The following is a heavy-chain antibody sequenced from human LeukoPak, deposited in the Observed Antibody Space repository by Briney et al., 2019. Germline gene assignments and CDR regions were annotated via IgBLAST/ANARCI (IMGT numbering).Heavy chain of an antibody. V-gene: IGHV4-59*08. CDR1: GGSIRSYY. D-gene: IGHD5-18*01. J-gene: IGHJ4*02. CDR2: FYYSGTI. CDR3: AIGHSYGLDY. Sequence: SETLSLTCTVSGGSIRSYYWSWIRQPPGKGLEWIGYFYYSGTINYSPSLKSRVTMSVDRSKNQSSLKLSSVTAADTAVYYCAIGHSYGLDYWGQGTLVTVSS.